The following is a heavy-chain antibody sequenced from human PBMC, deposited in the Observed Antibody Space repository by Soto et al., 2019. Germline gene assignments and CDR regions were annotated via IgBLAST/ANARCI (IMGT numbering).Heavy chain of an antibody. V-gene: IGHV4-59*08. CDR1: GGSVSSYY. CDR2: ISNTGIS. D-gene: IGHD2-15*01. CDR3: ARRSGYCSASICYGHFDY. Sequence: SETLSLTCTVSGGSVSSYYWNWIRQPPGKGLEWIGFISNTGISSYNPSLKSRVTISLDTSKNQFSLKLSSVTAADTAVYFCARRSGYCSASICYGHFDYWGQGTLVTVSS. J-gene: IGHJ4*02.